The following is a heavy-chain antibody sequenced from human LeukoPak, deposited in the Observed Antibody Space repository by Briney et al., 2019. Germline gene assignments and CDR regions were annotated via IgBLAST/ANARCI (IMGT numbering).Heavy chain of an antibody. CDR2: INANNGET. V-gene: IGHV1-18*01. D-gene: IGHD4-11*01. CDR1: GYTFTSYG. Sequence: ASVKVSCKASGYTFTSYGISWVRQAPGQGLEWMGWINANNGETKYAQNLQGRVTMTTDTSTRTAYMELRSLRSDDTAVYYCARSSNYPNWFDPWGQGTLVTVSS. J-gene: IGHJ5*02. CDR3: ARSSNYPNWFDP.